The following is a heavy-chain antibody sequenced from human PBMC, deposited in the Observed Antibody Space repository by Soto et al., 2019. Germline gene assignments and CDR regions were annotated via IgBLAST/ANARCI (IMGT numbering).Heavy chain of an antibody. Sequence: GASVKVSCKASGYTFTSYYMHWVRQAPGQGLEWMGIINPSGGSTSYARKFQGRVTMTRDTSTSTVYMELSSLRSEDTAVYYCARVKGRREQWLAYFDYWGQGTLVTVSS. J-gene: IGHJ4*02. CDR2: INPSGGST. D-gene: IGHD6-19*01. V-gene: IGHV1-46*01. CDR3: ARVKGRREQWLAYFDY. CDR1: GYTFTSYY.